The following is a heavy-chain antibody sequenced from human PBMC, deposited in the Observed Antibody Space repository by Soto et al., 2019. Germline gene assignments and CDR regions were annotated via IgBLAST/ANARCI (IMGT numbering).Heavy chain of an antibody. Sequence: GSGYRSTNYWISWVSQMPGKGLEWMGRIDPSDSYTNYSPSFQGHVTISADKSISTAYLQWSSLKASDTAMYYCARARSATVTTSRSYYYYGMDVWGQGTTVTVSS. CDR1: GYRSTNYW. CDR2: IDPSDSYT. CDR3: ARARSATVTTSRSYYYYGMDV. J-gene: IGHJ6*02. V-gene: IGHV5-10-1*01. D-gene: IGHD4-17*01.